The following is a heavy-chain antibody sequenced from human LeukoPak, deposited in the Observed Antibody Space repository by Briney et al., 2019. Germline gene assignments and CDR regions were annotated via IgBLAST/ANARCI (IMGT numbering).Heavy chain of an antibody. CDR1: GYTFTDYY. D-gene: IGHD3-10*01. Sequence: ASVKVSCKASGYTFTDYYLHWVRQAPGQGLEWMGWIKPNTGDTNSAQKFQGRVTLTRDTSISVAYMELSNLRSDDTAVYYCARNIWFGESADAFDIWGQGTMVTVSS. J-gene: IGHJ3*02. CDR3: ARNIWFGESADAFDI. V-gene: IGHV1-2*02. CDR2: IKPNTGDT.